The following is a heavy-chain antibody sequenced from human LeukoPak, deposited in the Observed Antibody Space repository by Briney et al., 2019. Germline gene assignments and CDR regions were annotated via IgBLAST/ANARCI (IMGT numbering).Heavy chain of an antibody. CDR2: ISGSGGST. CDR3: ARDSYYYDSSGPWAEYFQH. Sequence: GGSLRLSCAASGFTFSSYAMSWVRQAPGKGLEWVSAISGSGGSTYYADSVKGRFTISRDNAKNSLYLQMNSLRAEDTAVYYCARDSYYYDSSGPWAEYFQHWGQGTLVTVSS. CDR1: GFTFSSYA. V-gene: IGHV3-23*01. D-gene: IGHD3-22*01. J-gene: IGHJ1*01.